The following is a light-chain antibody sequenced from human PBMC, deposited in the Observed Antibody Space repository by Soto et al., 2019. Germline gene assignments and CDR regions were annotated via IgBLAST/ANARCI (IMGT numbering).Light chain of an antibody. CDR1: SSNIGAGYD. CDR2: GNS. Sequence: QAVVTQPPSVSGAPGQRVTISCTGSSSNIGAGYDVHWYQQLPGTAPKLLIYGNSNRPSGVPDRFSGSKSGTSASLAITGLQAEDEADYYCQSYGSSLSGYVFGTGTQLTVL. J-gene: IGLJ1*01. CDR3: QSYGSSLSGYV. V-gene: IGLV1-40*01.